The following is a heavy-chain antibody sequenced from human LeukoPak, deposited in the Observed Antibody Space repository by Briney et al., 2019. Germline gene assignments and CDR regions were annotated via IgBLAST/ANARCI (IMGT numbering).Heavy chain of an antibody. V-gene: IGHV5-10-1*01. J-gene: IGHJ4*02. Sequence: GESLQISCKGSGSSFTSYWISWVRPVPGKGLEWMGRIDPSDSYTNYSPSFQGHVTISADKSISTAYLQWSSLKASDTAMYYCASSYGSGSTMLDYWGQGTLVTVSS. CDR3: ASSYGSGSTMLDY. D-gene: IGHD3-10*01. CDR1: GSSFTSYW. CDR2: IDPSDSYT.